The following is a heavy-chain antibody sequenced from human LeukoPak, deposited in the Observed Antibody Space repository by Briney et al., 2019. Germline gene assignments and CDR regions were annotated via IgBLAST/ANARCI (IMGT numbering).Heavy chain of an antibody. D-gene: IGHD1-1*01. Sequence: PGGSLRLSCAASGFTFSSYEMNWVRQAPGKGLEWVSYISSSGSTIYYADSVKGRFTISRDNAKNSLYLQMNSLRAEDTAVYYCARERTNWNDGDYWGQGTLVTVSS. V-gene: IGHV3-48*03. CDR1: GFTFSSYE. CDR2: ISSSGSTI. J-gene: IGHJ4*02. CDR3: ARERTNWNDGDY.